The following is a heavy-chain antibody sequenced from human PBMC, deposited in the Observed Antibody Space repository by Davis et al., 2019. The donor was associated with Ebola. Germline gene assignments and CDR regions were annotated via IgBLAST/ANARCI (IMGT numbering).Heavy chain of an antibody. J-gene: IGHJ4*02. CDR3: ARRSMYSSSSGLNS. CDR2: INDSGST. CDR1: GGSFGGYY. D-gene: IGHD6-6*01. Sequence: PSETLSLTCAVYGGSFGGYYWNWIRQPPGKGLEWIGEINDSGSTNYSPSLKSRVTISLDTSRNHFSLRLNSVFAADTAVYYCARRSMYSSSSGLNSWGQGTLVTVSS. V-gene: IGHV4-34*01.